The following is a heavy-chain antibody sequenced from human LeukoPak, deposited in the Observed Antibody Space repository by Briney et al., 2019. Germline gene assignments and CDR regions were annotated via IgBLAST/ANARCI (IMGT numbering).Heavy chain of an antibody. V-gene: IGHV1-69*13. D-gene: IGHD5-12*01. J-gene: IGHJ3*02. CDR1: GGTFSSYA. Sequence: SVKVSCKASGGTFSSYAISWVRQAPGQGLEWMGGIIPIFGTANYAQKFQGRVTITADESTSTAYMELRSLRSDDTAVYYCARGGYSDDAFDIWGQGTMVTVSS. CDR3: ARGGYSDDAFDI. CDR2: IIPIFGTA.